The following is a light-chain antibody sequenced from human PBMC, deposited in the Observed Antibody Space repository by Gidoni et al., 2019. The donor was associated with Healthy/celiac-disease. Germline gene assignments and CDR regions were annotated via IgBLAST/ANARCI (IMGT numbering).Light chain of an antibody. J-gene: IGKJ4*01. CDR3: QQSYSTPVT. CDR1: QSISSY. V-gene: IGKV1-39*01. Sequence: DIQMTPYPSSLSASVGDRVTITCRASQSISSYFNWYQQKPGKAPKLLIYAASSLQSGVPSRFSGSGSGTDFTLTIISLQPEAFATCYCQQSYSTPVTFGGGTKVEIK. CDR2: AAS.